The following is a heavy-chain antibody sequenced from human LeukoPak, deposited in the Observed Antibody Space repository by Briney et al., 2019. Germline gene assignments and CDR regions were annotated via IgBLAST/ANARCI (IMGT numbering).Heavy chain of an antibody. Sequence: GESLKISCKGSGNIFTNHWIGWVRQMPGKGLEWIGLIYPGDSNTKYSPAFQGQVTISADKSISTAYLQWSSLQASDTAIYYCARGLHGNFFWWFDPWGQGTLSPSPQ. V-gene: IGHV5-51*01. CDR3: ARGLHGNFFWWFDP. CDR2: IYPGDSNT. J-gene: IGHJ5*02. D-gene: IGHD1-7*01. CDR1: GNIFTNHW.